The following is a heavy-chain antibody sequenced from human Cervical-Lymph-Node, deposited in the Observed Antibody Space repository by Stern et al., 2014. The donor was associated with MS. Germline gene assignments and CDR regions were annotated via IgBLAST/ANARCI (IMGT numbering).Heavy chain of an antibody. Sequence: VQLEESGGGVVQPGRSLRLSCAASGFTFSTYGMHWVRQAPGKGLEWVALISYDGSKKFYGDSVKGRFTISRDNSKDTLFLQMNSLRPEDTALYYCAKDLVGTSWYTYYYYGMDVWGQGTTVTVSS. V-gene: IGHV3-30*18. J-gene: IGHJ6*02. CDR2: ISYDGSKK. D-gene: IGHD6-13*01. CDR1: GFTFSTYG. CDR3: AKDLVGTSWYTYYYYGMDV.